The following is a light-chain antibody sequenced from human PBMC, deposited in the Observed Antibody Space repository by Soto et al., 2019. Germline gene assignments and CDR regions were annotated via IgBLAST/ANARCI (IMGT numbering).Light chain of an antibody. Sequence: QSVLTQPASVSGSPGHSITISCTGTSSDVGAYNFVSWYQHYPDKAPKVVIYDVANRPSGVSYRFSASQSGNTASLTISGLQAEDEADYYCMSFTSSNTYVFGTGTKVTVL. CDR3: MSFTSSNTYV. J-gene: IGLJ1*01. V-gene: IGLV2-14*03. CDR2: DVA. CDR1: SSDVGAYNF.